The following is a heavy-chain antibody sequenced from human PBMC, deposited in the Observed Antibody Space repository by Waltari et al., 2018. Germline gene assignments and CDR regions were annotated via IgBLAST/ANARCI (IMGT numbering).Heavy chain of an antibody. CDR2: VYYRWRFYAEGKT. J-gene: IGHJ1*01. V-gene: IGHV4-39*02. CDR1: GDSISSGSYY. CDR3: ARDQEFYQH. Sequence: QPQLQESGPGLVKPSETLSLTCTVSGDSISSGSYYWGWIRQSPGKGMQWIGSVYYRWRFYAEGKTDQNPSTKDRATISVDLSINEFSLKLESVTAADAAVYFCARDQEFYQHWGQGTLVTVSS.